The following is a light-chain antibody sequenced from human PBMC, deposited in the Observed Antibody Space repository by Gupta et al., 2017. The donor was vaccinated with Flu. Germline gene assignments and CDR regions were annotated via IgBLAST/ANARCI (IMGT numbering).Light chain of an antibody. CDR1: VLAKRY. Sequence: SCELPQPSSVSVSPGQTARITCSGDVLAKRYARWFRQQPGQAPVLVLYKDKGRPSGITERLSGSSSGTTVTLTIGGAQVEDEDDYYCYAATYYSVIFGGGTKLTVL. CDR3: YAATYYSVI. V-gene: IGLV3-27*01. J-gene: IGLJ2*01. CDR2: KDK.